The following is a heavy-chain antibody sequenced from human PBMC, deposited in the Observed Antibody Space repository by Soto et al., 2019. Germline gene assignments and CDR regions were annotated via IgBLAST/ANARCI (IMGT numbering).Heavy chain of an antibody. Sequence: GGSLRLSCAASGFTLSGSDIHWVRQASGKGLEWVGRIRTKSNNFATPYAESVRGRFTISRDDSDNTASLQMSSLKTEDTAIYYCSRHQEGRSMVFYGMDVWGQGTTVTVSS. D-gene: IGHD3-10*01. CDR3: SRHQEGRSMVFYGMDV. CDR1: GFTLSGSD. V-gene: IGHV3-73*01. J-gene: IGHJ6*02. CDR2: IRTKSNNFAT.